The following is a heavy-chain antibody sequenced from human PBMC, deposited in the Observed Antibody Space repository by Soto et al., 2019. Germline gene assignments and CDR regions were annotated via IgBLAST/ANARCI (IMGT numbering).Heavy chain of an antibody. V-gene: IGHV3-48*04. CDR1: GFTFSTDS. D-gene: IGHD4-17*01. CDR3: ARDVDADFRTDFDY. Sequence: PGGSLRLSCVASGFTFSTDSMNWVRQAPGKGLEWVSDISGSGGATYYAASARGRFTISRDNAENPVYLEMDSLRAEDTALYYCARDVDADFRTDFDYWGRGTLVTVSS. CDR2: ISGSGGAT. J-gene: IGHJ4*02.